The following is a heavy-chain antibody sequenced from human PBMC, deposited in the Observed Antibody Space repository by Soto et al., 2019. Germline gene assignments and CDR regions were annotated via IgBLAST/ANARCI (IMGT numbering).Heavy chain of an antibody. Sequence: PXETRPFPWAVCGRSHNSPISCRSWIRQPPGKGLEWIGSISYGGSTYHNPSLRSRVTISVDTSKSQFSLDLTSVTAADTAVYYCARHRRETGTYAQPLDYWGQGTLVTFSS. CDR1: GRSHNSPISC. D-gene: IGHD1-1*01. V-gene: IGHV4-39*01. J-gene: IGHJ4*02. CDR2: ISYGGST. CDR3: ARHRRETGTYAQPLDY.